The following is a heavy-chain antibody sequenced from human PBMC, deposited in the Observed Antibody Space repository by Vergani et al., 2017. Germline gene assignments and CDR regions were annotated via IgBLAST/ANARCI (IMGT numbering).Heavy chain of an antibody. D-gene: IGHD1-26*01. CDR1: GFTFSSYG. V-gene: IGHV3-30*02. CDR2: IRYDGSNK. Sequence: QVQLVESGGGVVQPGGSLRLSCAASGFTFSSYGMHWVRQAPGKGLEWVAFIRYDGSNKYYANSVKGRFTISRANSKNTLYLQMNSLRAEDTAVYYCAKDPHQYYREIFDYWGQGTLVTVSS. CDR3: AKDPHQYYREIFDY. J-gene: IGHJ4*02.